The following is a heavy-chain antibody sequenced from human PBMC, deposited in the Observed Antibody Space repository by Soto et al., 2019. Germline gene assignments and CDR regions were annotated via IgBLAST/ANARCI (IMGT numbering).Heavy chain of an antibody. CDR1: GYTFTSYG. CDR3: AREYDSSGYYAYYYYGMDV. CDR2: ISAYNGNT. J-gene: IGHJ6*02. V-gene: IGHV1-18*01. D-gene: IGHD3-22*01. Sequence: GASVKVSCKASGYTFTSYGISWVRQAPGQGLERMGWISAYNGNTNYAQKLQGRDTMTTDTSTSTAYMELRSLRSDDTAVYYCAREYDSSGYYAYYYYGMDVWGQGTTVTVSS.